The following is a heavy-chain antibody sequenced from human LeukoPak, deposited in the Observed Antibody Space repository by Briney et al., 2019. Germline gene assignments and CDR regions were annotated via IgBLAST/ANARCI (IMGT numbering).Heavy chain of an antibody. CDR2: IYYSGST. CDR3: ARGLHPSGSYFDY. J-gene: IGHJ4*02. D-gene: IGHD1-26*01. Sequence: SDTLSLTCTVSGGSISSYYWSWIRQPPGKGLEWIGYIYYSGSTNYNPSLKSRVTISVDTSKNQFSLKLSSVTAADTAVYYCARGLHPSGSYFDYWGQGTLVTVSS. V-gene: IGHV4-59*07. CDR1: GGSISSYY.